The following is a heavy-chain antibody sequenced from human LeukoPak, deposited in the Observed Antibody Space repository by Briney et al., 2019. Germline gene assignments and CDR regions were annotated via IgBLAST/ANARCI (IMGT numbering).Heavy chain of an antibody. J-gene: IGHJ4*02. CDR2: ISGSGGST. CDR1: GFTFSSYS. Sequence: TGGSLRLSCAASGFTFSSYSMNWVRQAPGKGLEWVSAISGSGGSTYYADSVKGRFTISRDNSKNTLYLQMNSLRAEGTAVYYCAKGGPSYYDFWSGSGYFDYWGQGTLVTVSS. V-gene: IGHV3-23*01. CDR3: AKGGPSYYDFWSGSGYFDY. D-gene: IGHD3-3*01.